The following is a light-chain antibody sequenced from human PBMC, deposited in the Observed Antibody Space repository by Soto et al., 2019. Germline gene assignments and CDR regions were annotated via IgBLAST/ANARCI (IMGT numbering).Light chain of an antibody. V-gene: IGLV1-44*01. CDR2: SNN. CDR3: AAWDDSLNGPHVV. Sequence: QPVLTQPPSASGTPGQRVTISCSGSSSNIGSNTVNWYQQVPGTAPKLLIYSNNQRPSGVPDRFSGSKSGTSASLAISGLQSEDEADYYCAAWDDSLNGPHVVFGGGTKLTVL. J-gene: IGLJ2*01. CDR1: SSNIGSNT.